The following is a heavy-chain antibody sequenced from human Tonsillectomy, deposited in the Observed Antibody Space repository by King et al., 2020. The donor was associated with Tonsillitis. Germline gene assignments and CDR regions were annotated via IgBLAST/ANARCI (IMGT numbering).Heavy chain of an antibody. D-gene: IGHD1-1*01. V-gene: IGHV7-4-1*02. CDR2: INTDTGKP. J-gene: IGHJ3*02. CDR3: TRGDNDGALEI. Sequence: VQLVQSGSELRKPGASVRISCKASGYRFTRYVVNWVRQAPGQGLEWLGCINTDTGKPKYAQGLTGRFLFSLDTSLDTAYLWINTLEAEDTALYYCTRGDNDGALEIWGQGTMVTVSS. CDR1: GYRFTRYV.